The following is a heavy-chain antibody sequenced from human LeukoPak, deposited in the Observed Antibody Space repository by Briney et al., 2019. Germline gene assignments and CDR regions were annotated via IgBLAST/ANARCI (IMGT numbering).Heavy chain of an antibody. V-gene: IGHV3-48*03. Sequence: PGGSLRLSCAASGFTISSYEMNWVRQAPGKGLEWVSYISSSGSTIYYADSVKGRFTISRDNAKNSLYLQMNSLRAEDTAVYYCARGNDWRVRSFDPWGQGTLVTVSS. CDR3: ARGNDWRVRSFDP. CDR2: ISSSGSTI. CDR1: GFTISSYE. J-gene: IGHJ5*02. D-gene: IGHD3-9*01.